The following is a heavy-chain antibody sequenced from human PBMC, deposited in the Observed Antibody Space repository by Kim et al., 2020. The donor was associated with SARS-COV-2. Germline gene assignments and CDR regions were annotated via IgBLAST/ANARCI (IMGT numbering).Heavy chain of an antibody. J-gene: IGHJ4*02. Sequence: GGSLRLSCEAFGFSFSNFAMTWVRQIPGQGLEWVATFSAAGRSTFYADSVKGRFTISRDTAKNSLYLQMNRLRAEDTGMYYCVKEAYYGWGTEFENWGQGTLVTVAS. CDR2: FSAAGRST. CDR1: GFSFSNFA. V-gene: IGHV3-23*01. CDR3: VKEAYYGWGTEFEN. D-gene: IGHD3-10*01.